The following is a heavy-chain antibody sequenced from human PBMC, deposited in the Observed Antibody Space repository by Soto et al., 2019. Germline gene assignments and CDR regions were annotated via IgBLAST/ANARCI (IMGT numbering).Heavy chain of an antibody. D-gene: IGHD2-2*01. CDR3: ARERAVVPAAIRWFDP. Sequence: PGGSLRLSCAASGFTFSSYAMHWVRQAPGKGLEWVAVISYDGSNKYYADSVKGRFTISRDNSKNTLYLQMDSLRAEDTAVYYCARERAVVPAAIRWFDPWGQGTLGTVSS. CDR2: ISYDGSNK. CDR1: GFTFSSYA. V-gene: IGHV3-30-3*01. J-gene: IGHJ5*02.